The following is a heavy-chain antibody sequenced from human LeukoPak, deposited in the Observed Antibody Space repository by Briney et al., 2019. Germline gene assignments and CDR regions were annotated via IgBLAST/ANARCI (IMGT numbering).Heavy chain of an antibody. CDR1: GFTFSSYG. J-gene: IGHJ3*02. D-gene: IGHD2-21*01. Sequence: PGGSLRLSCAASGFTFSSYGMHWVRQAPGKGLEWVAFIRYDGSNKYYADSVKGRFTISRDNFKNTLYLQMNSLRAEDTAVYYCAKVWCGGDCHDAFDIWGQGTMVTVSS. V-gene: IGHV3-30*02. CDR2: IRYDGSNK. CDR3: AKVWCGGDCHDAFDI.